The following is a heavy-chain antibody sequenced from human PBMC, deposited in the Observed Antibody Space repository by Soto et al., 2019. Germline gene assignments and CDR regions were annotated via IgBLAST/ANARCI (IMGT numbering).Heavy chain of an antibody. CDR1: GYTFTNFG. CDR3: ALGGTPIDF. J-gene: IGHJ4*02. D-gene: IGHD3-16*01. Sequence: QVQLVQSGAEVKKPGASVKVSCKASGYTFTNFGISWVRQAPGQGLEWMGWISAYNGNTNYAQNFQGRGTMTTDTATSTANLELRSLRSADTAVYYCALGGTPIDFWGQGTLVTVSS. CDR2: ISAYNGNT. V-gene: IGHV1-18*01.